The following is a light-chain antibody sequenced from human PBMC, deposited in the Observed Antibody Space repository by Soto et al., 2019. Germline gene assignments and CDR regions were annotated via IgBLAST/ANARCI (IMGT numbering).Light chain of an antibody. Sequence: DIQMTQFPSSLSASVGDRVTITCRTSQRISTYLNWYQQKPGKAPKLLIFAASTLQSGVPSRFSGSGSGTDFTLTISSLQPEDFATYYCQQCYTTPHTFGQGTKVDIQ. CDR3: QQCYTTPHT. CDR2: AAS. V-gene: IGKV1-39*01. CDR1: QRISTY. J-gene: IGKJ1*01.